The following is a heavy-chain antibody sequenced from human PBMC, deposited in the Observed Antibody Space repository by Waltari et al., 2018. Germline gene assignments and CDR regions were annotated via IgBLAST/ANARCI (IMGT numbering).Heavy chain of an antibody. J-gene: IGHJ4*02. CDR2: ISGMGGST. V-gene: IGHV3-23*01. CDR3: AKAYSSSSLYHVY. Sequence: EVQLLESGGGLVQPGGSLRLSCAASGFTFSSYAMSWVRRAPGKGLEWVSAISGMGGSTYYADSVKGRFTISRDNSKNTLYLQMNSLRAEDTAVYYCAKAYSSSSLYHVYWGQGTLVTVSS. CDR1: GFTFSSYA. D-gene: IGHD6-6*01.